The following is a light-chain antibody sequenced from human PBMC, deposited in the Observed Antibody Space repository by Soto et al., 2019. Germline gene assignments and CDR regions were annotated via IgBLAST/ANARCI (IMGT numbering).Light chain of an antibody. J-gene: IGKJ4*01. Sequence: AIQLAQSPSSLSASVGDRVTIACRSSQDITSALAWYQQSPGKPPNLLIYDASTLESGVPSRFSGSGSGTDFTLTISGLQPEDFATYHGQQYRYYQTFGGGTKVEIK. CDR2: DAS. CDR3: QQYRYYQT. V-gene: IGKV1D-13*01. CDR1: QDITSA.